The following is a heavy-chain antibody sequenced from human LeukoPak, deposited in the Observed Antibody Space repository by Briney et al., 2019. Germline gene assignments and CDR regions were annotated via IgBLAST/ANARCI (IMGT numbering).Heavy chain of an antibody. V-gene: IGHV1-2*02. CDR3: VRDRTKYCSSTSCPLDY. CDR1: GYSFTGYY. Sequence: GASVKVSCKASGYSFTGYYMHWVRQAPGQGLDWMGWINPYSGGTNYAQKFQGRVTMTRDTSISTAYMELSRLRSDDTAVYYCVRDRTKYCSSTSCPLDYWGQGTLVTVSS. J-gene: IGHJ4*02. D-gene: IGHD2-2*01. CDR2: INPYSGGT.